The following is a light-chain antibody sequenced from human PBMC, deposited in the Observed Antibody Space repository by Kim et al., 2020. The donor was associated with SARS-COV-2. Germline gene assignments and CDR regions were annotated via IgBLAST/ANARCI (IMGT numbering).Light chain of an antibody. J-gene: IGLJ3*02. CDR3: QSWDSSTAV. Sequence: SYELTQPPSVSVSPGQTASITCSGYKLGDKYACWYQQKPGQSPVLVIYKDSKRPSGIPERFSGSNSGNTATLTISGTQALDEADYYCQSWDSSTAVFVGG. CDR1: KLGDKY. V-gene: IGLV3-1*01. CDR2: KDS.